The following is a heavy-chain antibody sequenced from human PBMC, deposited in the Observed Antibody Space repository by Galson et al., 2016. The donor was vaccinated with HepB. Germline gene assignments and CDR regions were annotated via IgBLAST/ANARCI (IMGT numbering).Heavy chain of an antibody. D-gene: IGHD7-27*01. CDR2: IYYSGST. V-gene: IGHV4-39*01. Sequence: SETLSLTCTVSGGSISSGSYYWAWIRQPPGKGLEWIGSIYYSGSTYYNPSLKSRVTISVDTSKNQFSLKLSSVTAADTAVYYCARQHLLNWGWDYFDYWGQGTLVTVSS. CDR3: ARQHLLNWGWDYFDY. J-gene: IGHJ4*02. CDR1: GGSISSGSYY.